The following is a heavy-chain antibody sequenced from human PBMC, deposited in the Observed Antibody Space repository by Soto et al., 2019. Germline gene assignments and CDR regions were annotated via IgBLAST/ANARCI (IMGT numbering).Heavy chain of an antibody. V-gene: IGHV3-30-3*01. CDR1: GVTVSDYP. J-gene: IGHJ4*02. Sequence: QVQVVESGGGVVQPGRSLRLSCAVSGVTVSDYPLHWVRQAPGKGLEWVAVMFRDENNKRYADSVKGRFTISRDNSKNTLYLQMDSLRPDDTAVYCCAKATANWGQGTRVTVSS. CDR3: AKATAN. CDR2: MFRDENNK.